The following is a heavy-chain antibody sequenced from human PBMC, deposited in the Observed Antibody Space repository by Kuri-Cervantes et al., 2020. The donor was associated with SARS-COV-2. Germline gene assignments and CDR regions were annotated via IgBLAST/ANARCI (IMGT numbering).Heavy chain of an antibody. Sequence: ASVKVSCKASGYTFTSYGISWVRQAPGQGLEWMGWISAYNGNTNYAQKLQGRVTMTTDTSTSTAYMELRSLRSDDTAVYYCARVPNVVPAAIGGGYWGQGTLVTVSS. D-gene: IGHD2-2*02. CDR1: GYTFTSYG. CDR2: ISAYNGNT. V-gene: IGHV1-18*01. J-gene: IGHJ4*02. CDR3: ARVPNVVPAAIGGGY.